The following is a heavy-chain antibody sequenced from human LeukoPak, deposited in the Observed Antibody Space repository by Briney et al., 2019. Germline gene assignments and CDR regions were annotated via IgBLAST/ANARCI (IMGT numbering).Heavy chain of an antibody. V-gene: IGHV3-7*01. CDR3: ARLAAAVYVELLGYMDV. CDR1: GFTFSSYW. D-gene: IGHD6-13*01. Sequence: GGSLRLSCAASGFTFSSYWMSWVRQAPGKGLEWVANIKQDGSEKYYVDSVKGRFTIARDNAKTSLYLQMNSLRAEDTAVYYCARLAAAVYVELLGYMDVWGKGATVTVSS. J-gene: IGHJ6*03. CDR2: IKQDGSEK.